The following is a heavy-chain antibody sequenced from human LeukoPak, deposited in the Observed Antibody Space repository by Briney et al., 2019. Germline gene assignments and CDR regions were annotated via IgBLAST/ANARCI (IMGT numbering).Heavy chain of an antibody. CDR3: ARTMTTVKKAFGY. CDR2: IYSGGST. J-gene: IGHJ4*02. Sequence: GGSLRLSCAASGFTVSSNYMSWVRQAPGKGLEWVSVIYSGGSTYYADSVKGRFTISRDNSKNTLYLQLNSLRAEDTAVYYCARTMTTVKKAFGYWGQGTLVTVSS. V-gene: IGHV3-66*01. D-gene: IGHD4-17*01. CDR1: GFTVSSNY.